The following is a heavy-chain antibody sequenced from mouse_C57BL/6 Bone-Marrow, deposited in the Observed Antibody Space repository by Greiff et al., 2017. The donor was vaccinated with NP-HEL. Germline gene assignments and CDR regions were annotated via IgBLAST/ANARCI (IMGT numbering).Heavy chain of an antibody. CDR2: IDPENGDT. V-gene: IGHV14-4*01. D-gene: IGHD4-1*01. CDR3: TRLWDGRAWFAY. Sequence: VQLQQSGAELVRPGASVKLSCTASGFNITDDYMHWVKQRPEQGLEWIGWIDPENGDTEYASKFQGKATITADTSSNTAYLQLSGLTSEDTAVYYCTRLWDGRAWFAYWGQGTLVTVSA. CDR1: GFNITDDY. J-gene: IGHJ3*01.